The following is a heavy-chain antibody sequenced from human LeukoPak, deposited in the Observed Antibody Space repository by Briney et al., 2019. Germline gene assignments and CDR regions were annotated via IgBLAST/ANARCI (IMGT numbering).Heavy chain of an antibody. CDR1: GGTFTSYY. V-gene: IGHV1-46*01. CDR3: AIGYFDWFQFGGPLYYFDY. CDR2: INPSGGST. Sequence: ASVKVSCKASGGTFTSYYMHWVRQAPGQGLEWMGIINPSGGSTSYAQKFQGRVTMTRDTSTSTVYMELSSLRSEDTAVYYCAIGYFDWFQFGGPLYYFDYWGQGTLVTVSS. J-gene: IGHJ4*02. D-gene: IGHD3-9*01.